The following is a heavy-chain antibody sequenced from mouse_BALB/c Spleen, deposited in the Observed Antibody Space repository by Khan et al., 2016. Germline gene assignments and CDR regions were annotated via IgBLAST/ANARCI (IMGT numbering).Heavy chain of an antibody. D-gene: IGHD1-1*01. V-gene: IGHV4-1*02. CDR3: TTLYYYGTSDF. J-gene: IGHJ2*01. CDR2: INPDSSTI. Sequence: EVQLQESGGGLVQPGGSLKLSCAASGFDFSRYWMSWVRQAPGKGLEWIGEINPDSSTINYTPSLKDKFIISRDNAKNTLYLQMSKVRSEDTALCYCTTLYYYGTSDFWGQGTTLTVSS. CDR1: GFDFSRYW.